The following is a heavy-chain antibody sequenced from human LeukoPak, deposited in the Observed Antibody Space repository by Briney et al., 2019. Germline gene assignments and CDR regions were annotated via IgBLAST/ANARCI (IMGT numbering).Heavy chain of an antibody. Sequence: TGGSLRLSCAASGFTFSSYTMNWVRQAPGKGLEWVSFISSSSSYIYYADSVKGRFTISRDNAKNSLNLQMNSLRAEDTAVYYCARADAFDIWGQGTMVTVSS. CDR1: GFTFSSYT. CDR3: ARADAFDI. CDR2: ISSSSSYI. V-gene: IGHV3-21*01. J-gene: IGHJ3*02.